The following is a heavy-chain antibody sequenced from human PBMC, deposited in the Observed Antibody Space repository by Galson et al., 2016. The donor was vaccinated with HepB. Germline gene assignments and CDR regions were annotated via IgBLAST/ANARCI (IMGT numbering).Heavy chain of an antibody. Sequence: SLRLSCAASGFTFDDYAMHWVRQAPGKGLEWVSLITWDGGDSYYADSVKGRFTISRDNNKNSLYLQMNSLRVEDTALYYCVKGMGRHRGQGTLVTASS. CDR1: GFTFDDYA. CDR3: VKGMGRH. D-gene: IGHD1-26*01. V-gene: IGHV3-43D*03. J-gene: IGHJ4*02. CDR2: ITWDGGDS.